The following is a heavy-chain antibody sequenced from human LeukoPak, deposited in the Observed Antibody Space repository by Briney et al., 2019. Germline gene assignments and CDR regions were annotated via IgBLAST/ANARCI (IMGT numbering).Heavy chain of an antibody. D-gene: IGHD6-19*01. J-gene: IGHJ4*02. Sequence: PSETLSLTCTVSGGSISSSTYYWGWIRQPPGKRLEWFGSIYYSGSTYYNPSLKSRVTISVDTSKNQFSLKLSSVTAADTAVYYCARSAQWLVPLDHWGQGTLVTVSS. CDR3: ARSAQWLVPLDH. V-gene: IGHV4-39*07. CDR1: GGSISSSTYY. CDR2: IYYSGST.